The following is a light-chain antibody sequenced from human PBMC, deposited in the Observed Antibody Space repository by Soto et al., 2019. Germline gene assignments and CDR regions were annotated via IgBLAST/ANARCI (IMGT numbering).Light chain of an antibody. V-gene: IGKV3-15*01. Sequence: IVLTQSPATLSVSPGERATLSCSASQSVSSYVAWFQHRPCQAPRLLIYDASTRATGIPARFSGSGSGTEFPLTISSLQSEDFAIYYCQQSNNWPLTFGGGTKVEVK. CDR3: QQSNNWPLT. CDR2: DAS. J-gene: IGKJ4*01. CDR1: QSVSSY.